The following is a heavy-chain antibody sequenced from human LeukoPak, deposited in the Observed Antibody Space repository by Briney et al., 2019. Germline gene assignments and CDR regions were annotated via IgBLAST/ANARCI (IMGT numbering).Heavy chain of an antibody. CDR1: GYTFTGYY. CDR2: INPNSGGT. V-gene: IGHV1-2*02. J-gene: IGHJ5*02. D-gene: IGHD6-25*01. Sequence: ASVKVSCKASGYTFTGYYMHWVRQAPGQGLEWMGWINPNSGGTNYAQKFQGRVTMTRDTSISTAYMELSRLRSDDTAVYYCAREGSSGVNWFDPWGQGTLVTVSS. CDR3: AREGSSGVNWFDP.